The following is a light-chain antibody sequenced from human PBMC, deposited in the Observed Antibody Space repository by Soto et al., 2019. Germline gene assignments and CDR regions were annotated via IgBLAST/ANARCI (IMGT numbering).Light chain of an antibody. J-gene: IGLJ1*01. CDR1: SSDVGGYNF. V-gene: IGLV2-14*01. CDR2: DVT. Sequence: QSVLTQPASVSGSPGQSITISCTGTSSDVGGYNFVSWYQQHPDKAPKLMIYDVTNWPSGVSNRFSGSKSGNTASLTISGLQAEDEADYYCSSYTSISTYVFGTGTKVT. CDR3: SSYTSISTYV.